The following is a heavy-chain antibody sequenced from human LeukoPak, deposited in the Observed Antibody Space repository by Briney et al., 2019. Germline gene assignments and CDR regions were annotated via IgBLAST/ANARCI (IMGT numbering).Heavy chain of an antibody. J-gene: IGHJ6*02. CDR1: GFTFSSYW. CDR3: ARDRDDFWSGYYLYYYYGMDV. Sequence: GGSLRLSCAASGFTFSSYWMHWVRQAPGKGLVWVSRINSDGSSTSYADSVKGRFTISRDNAKNTPYLQMNSLRAEDTAVYYCARDRDDFWSGYYLYYYYGMDVWGQGTTVTVSS. CDR2: INSDGSST. D-gene: IGHD3-3*01. V-gene: IGHV3-74*01.